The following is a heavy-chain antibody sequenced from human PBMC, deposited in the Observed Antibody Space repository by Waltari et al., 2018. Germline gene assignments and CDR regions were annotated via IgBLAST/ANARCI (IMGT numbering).Heavy chain of an antibody. Sequence: QVQLVQSGAEVKKPGSSVKVSCKASGGTFSSYAISWVRQAPGQGLGWMGGIIPDLGTENYEQKFQGRVTITADESTSTAYMELSSLRSEDTAVYYCASYPYYYDSSGHTLADAFDIWGQGTMVTVSS. CDR3: ASYPYYYDSSGHTLADAFDI. CDR1: GGTFSSYA. J-gene: IGHJ3*02. D-gene: IGHD3-22*01. CDR2: IIPDLGTE. V-gene: IGHV1-69*01.